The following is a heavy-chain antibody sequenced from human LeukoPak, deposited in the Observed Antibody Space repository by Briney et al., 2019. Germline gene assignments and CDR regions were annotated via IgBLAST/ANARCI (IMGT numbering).Heavy chain of an antibody. D-gene: IGHD1-26*01. Sequence: PGGSLRLSSAASGFTFSGSAIHWVRQSSGKGLEWVGQIDKKDKGYATATAYAASVKGRFTISRDDSINTAYLQMKSLKTEDTALYYCTRDSGTYNWFDPWGQGTLATVSS. J-gene: IGHJ5*02. CDR2: IDKKDKGYATAT. V-gene: IGHV3-73*01. CDR1: GFTFSGSA. CDR3: TRDSGTYNWFDP.